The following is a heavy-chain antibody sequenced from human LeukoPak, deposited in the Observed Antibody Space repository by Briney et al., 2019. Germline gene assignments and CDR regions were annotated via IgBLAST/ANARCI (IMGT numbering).Heavy chain of an antibody. CDR3: ARGAPNIVVVVAATLRWFDP. V-gene: IGHV4-34*01. CDR2: INHSGST. D-gene: IGHD2-15*01. CDR1: GGSFSGYY. Sequence: SETLSLTCAVYGGSFSGYYWSWIRQPPGKGLEWIGEINHSGSTNYNSSLKSRVTISVDTSKNQFSLKLSSVTAADTAVYYCARGAPNIVVVVAATLRWFDPWGQGTLVTVSS. J-gene: IGHJ5*02.